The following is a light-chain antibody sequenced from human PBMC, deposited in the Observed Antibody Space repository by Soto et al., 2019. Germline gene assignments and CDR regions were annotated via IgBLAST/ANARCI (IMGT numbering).Light chain of an antibody. CDR3: QQYNSYSWT. CDR2: KAS. Sequence: TQSPGILSVSPGDRVTITCRASQSISSWLAWYQQKPGKAPKLLIYKASSLESGVPSRFSGSGSGTEFTLTISSLQPDDFATYYCQQYNSYSWTFGQGTKVEIK. V-gene: IGKV1-5*03. CDR1: QSISSW. J-gene: IGKJ1*01.